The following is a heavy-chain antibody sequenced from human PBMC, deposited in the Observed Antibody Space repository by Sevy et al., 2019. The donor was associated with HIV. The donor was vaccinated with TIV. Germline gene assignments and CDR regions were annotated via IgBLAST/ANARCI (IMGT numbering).Heavy chain of an antibody. CDR2: IKQDGSEK. D-gene: IGHD2-15*01. CDR3: ARDRVVVAAIRMENWFDP. V-gene: IGHV3-7*01. J-gene: IGHJ5*02. CDR1: GFTFSSYW. Sequence: GGYLRLSCAASGFTFSSYWMSWVRQAPGKGLEWVANIKQDGSEKYYVDSVKGRFTISRDNAKNSLYLQMNSLRAEDTAVYYCARDRVVVAAIRMENWFDPWGQGTLVTVSS.